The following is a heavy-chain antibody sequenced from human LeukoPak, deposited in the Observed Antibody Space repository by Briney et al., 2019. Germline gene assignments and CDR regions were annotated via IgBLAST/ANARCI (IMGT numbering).Heavy chain of an antibody. D-gene: IGHD5-12*01. J-gene: IGHJ6*03. Sequence: REASVKVSCKASGYSFTSHYMHWVRQAPGQGLEWMGLINPRGTSTIYAEKFQGRIIMTRDMSTTTDYMELSSLKSDDTAVYYCARAGAYGWLTYYYYMDVWGKGTTVTISS. V-gene: IGHV1-46*01. CDR2: INPRGTST. CDR1: GYSFTSHY. CDR3: ARAGAYGWLTYYYYMDV.